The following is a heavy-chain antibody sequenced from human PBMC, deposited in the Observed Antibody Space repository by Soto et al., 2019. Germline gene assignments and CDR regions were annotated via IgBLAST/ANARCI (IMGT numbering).Heavy chain of an antibody. CDR1: GFTFSSYG. J-gene: IGHJ6*02. CDR3: AKVKYSCGYPYYYYGMDV. D-gene: IGHD5-18*01. CDR2: ISYDGSNK. V-gene: IGHV3-30*18. Sequence: QVQLVESGGGVVQPGRSLRLSCAASGFTFSSYGMHWVRQAPGKGLEWVAVISYDGSNKYYADSVKGRFTISRDNSKNTLYLQMNSLRAEDTAVYYCAKVKYSCGYPYYYYGMDVWGQGTTVTVSS.